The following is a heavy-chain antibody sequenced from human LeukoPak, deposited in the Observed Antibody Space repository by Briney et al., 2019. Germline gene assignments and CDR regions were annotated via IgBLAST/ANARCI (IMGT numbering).Heavy chain of an antibody. J-gene: IGHJ4*02. D-gene: IGHD5-12*01. V-gene: IGHV3-66*01. Sequence: GGSLRPSCAASGFAVSSNYMNWVRQAPGKGLEWLSVFYSGGSTDYADSVKGRFTMSRDNSKNTLCLQMNSLRAEDTAVYYCARGRGYSGYDESYPFDYWGQGTLVTVSS. CDR1: GFAVSSNY. CDR2: FYSGGST. CDR3: ARGRGYSGYDESYPFDY.